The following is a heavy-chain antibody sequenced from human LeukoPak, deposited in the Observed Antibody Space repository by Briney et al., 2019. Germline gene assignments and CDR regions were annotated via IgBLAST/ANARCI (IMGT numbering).Heavy chain of an antibody. CDR2: IRSKANSYAT. D-gene: IGHD5-18*01. J-gene: IGHJ4*02. V-gene: IGHV3-73*01. CDR1: GFTFTTYW. Sequence: GGSLRLSCAASGFTFTTYWMSWVRQASGKGLEWVGRIRSKANSYATAYAASVKGRFTISRDDSKNTAYLQMNSLKTEDTAVYYCTRHLGYSYGCENWGQGTLVTVSS. CDR3: TRHLGYSYGCEN.